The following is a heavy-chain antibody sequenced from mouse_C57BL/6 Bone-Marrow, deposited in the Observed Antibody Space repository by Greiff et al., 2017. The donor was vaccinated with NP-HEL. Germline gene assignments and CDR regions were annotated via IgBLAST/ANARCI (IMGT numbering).Heavy chain of an antibody. Sequence: EVKVVESGGGLVKPGGSLKLSCAASGFTFSSYAMSWVRQTPEKRLEWVATISDGGSYTYYPDNVKGRFTISRDNAKNNLYLQMSHLKSEDTAMYYCARVYGNSFDYWGQGTTLTVSS. J-gene: IGHJ2*01. V-gene: IGHV5-4*03. CDR3: ARVYGNSFDY. CDR1: GFTFSSYA. CDR2: ISDGGSYT. D-gene: IGHD2-1*01.